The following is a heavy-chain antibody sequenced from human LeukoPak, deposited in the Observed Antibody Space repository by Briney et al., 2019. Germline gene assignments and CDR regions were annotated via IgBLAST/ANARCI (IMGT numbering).Heavy chain of an antibody. D-gene: IGHD3-10*01. CDR2: IWYDGSNK. CDR1: GFTFSSYG. V-gene: IGHV3-33*01. CDR3: CRTNGSGSYWFVDY. J-gene: IGHJ4*02. Sequence: GRSLRLSCAASGFTFSSYGMHWVRQAPGKGLEWVAVIWYDGSNKYYADSVKGRFTISRDNSKNTLYLQMNSLRAEDTAVYYCCRTNGSGSYWFVDYGGQGPLVTVS.